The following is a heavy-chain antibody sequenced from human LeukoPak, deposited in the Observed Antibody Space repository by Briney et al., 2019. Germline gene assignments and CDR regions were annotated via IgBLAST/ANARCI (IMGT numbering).Heavy chain of an antibody. J-gene: IGHJ3*02. CDR2: IRSKANSYAT. V-gene: IGHV3-73*01. CDR1: GFTFSGSA. D-gene: IGHD6-13*01. Sequence: GGSLRLSCAASGFTFSGSAMHWVRQASGKGLEWVGRIRSKANSYATAYAASVKGRFTISRDDSKNTAYLQMNSLKTEDTAVYYCTRYSRERNAFDIWGQGTMVTVSS. CDR3: TRYSRERNAFDI.